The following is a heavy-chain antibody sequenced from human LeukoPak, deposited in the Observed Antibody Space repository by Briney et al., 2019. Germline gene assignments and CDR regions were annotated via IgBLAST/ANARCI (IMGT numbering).Heavy chain of an antibody. CDR3: ARVDPTVAAAGDY. CDR2: INPNSGGT. D-gene: IGHD4-23*01. Sequence: ASVKVSCKASGYTFTGYYMHWVRQAPGQGLEWMGWINPNSGGTNYAQKFQGRVTMTRDTSISTAYMELSRLRSDDTAVYYCARVDPTVAAAGDYWGQGTLVTVSS. V-gene: IGHV1-2*02. CDR1: GYTFTGYY. J-gene: IGHJ4*02.